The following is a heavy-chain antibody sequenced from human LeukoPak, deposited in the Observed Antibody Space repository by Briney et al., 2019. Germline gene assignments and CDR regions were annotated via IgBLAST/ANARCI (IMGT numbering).Heavy chain of an antibody. CDR1: GDSVSSNSAA. D-gene: IGHD2/OR15-2a*01. Sequence: SQTLSLTCAISGDSVSSNSAAWNWIRQSPSGGLEWLGRTYYRSKWYNDYAVSVKSRITFNPDRSENQVSLQMNSVTPEDAAVYYCARETTSLFDSWGQGTLVTVSS. CDR2: TYYRSKWYN. V-gene: IGHV6-1*01. CDR3: ARETTSLFDS. J-gene: IGHJ4*02.